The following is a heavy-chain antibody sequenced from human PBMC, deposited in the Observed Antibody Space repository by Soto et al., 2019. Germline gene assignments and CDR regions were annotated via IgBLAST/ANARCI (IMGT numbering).Heavy chain of an antibody. V-gene: IGHV3-21*01. CDR2: ISSSSSYI. Sequence: EVQLVESGGGLVKPGGSLRLSCAASGFTFSSYSMNWVRQAPGKGLEWVSSISSSSSYIDYADSVKGRFTISGDNAKNSLYLQMNSLRAEDTAVYYCARGTTVVTRGLFDYWGQGTLVTVSS. CDR1: GFTFSSYS. J-gene: IGHJ4*02. CDR3: ARGTTVVTRGLFDY. D-gene: IGHD4-17*01.